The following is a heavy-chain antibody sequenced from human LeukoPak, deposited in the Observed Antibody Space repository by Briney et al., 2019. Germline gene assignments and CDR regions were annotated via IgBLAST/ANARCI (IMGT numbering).Heavy chain of an antibody. Sequence: SETLSLTRTVSGGSISSGSYYWSWIRQPAGKGLEWIGRIYTSGSTNYNPSLKSRVTISVDTSKNQFSLKLSSVTAADTAVYYCAREVRFLEWLPHAFDYWGQGTLVTVSS. CDR1: GGSISSGSYY. CDR3: AREVRFLEWLPHAFDY. CDR2: IYTSGST. J-gene: IGHJ4*02. D-gene: IGHD3-3*01. V-gene: IGHV4-61*02.